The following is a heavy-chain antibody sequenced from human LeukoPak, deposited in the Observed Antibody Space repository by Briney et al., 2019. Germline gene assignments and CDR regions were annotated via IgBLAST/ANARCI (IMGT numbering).Heavy chain of an antibody. V-gene: IGHV3-9*01. CDR2: ISWNSGSI. D-gene: IGHD6-6*01. CDR3: AKSSHPDYYYYYGMDV. Sequence: GGSLRLSCAASGFTFDDYAMHWVRQAPGKGLEWVSGISWNSGSIGYAGSVKGRFTISRDNAKNSLYLQMNSLRAEDTALYYCAKSSHPDYYYYYGMDVWGQGTTVTVSS. J-gene: IGHJ6*02. CDR1: GFTFDDYA.